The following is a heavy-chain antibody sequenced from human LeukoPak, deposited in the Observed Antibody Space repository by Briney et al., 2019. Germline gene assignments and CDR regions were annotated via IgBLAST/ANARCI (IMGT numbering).Heavy chain of an antibody. CDR2: INPNSGGT. Sequence: PGGSLRLSCAASGFTFSSYGMHWVRQAPGQGLVWMGWINPNSGGTNYAQNFQGRVTMTRDTSITTAYMELTRLRSDDTAAYYCARTFYDLSLAFDIWGQGTMVTVSS. CDR1: GFTFSSYG. CDR3: ARTFYDLSLAFDI. J-gene: IGHJ3*02. D-gene: IGHD2/OR15-2a*01. V-gene: IGHV1-2*02.